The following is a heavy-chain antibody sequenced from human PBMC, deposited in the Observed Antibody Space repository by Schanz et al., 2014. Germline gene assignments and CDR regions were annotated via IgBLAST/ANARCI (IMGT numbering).Heavy chain of an antibody. CDR1: GFTFDDYA. V-gene: IGHV3-9*01. D-gene: IGHD2-2*01. CDR3: IRGDIMVVPVAHF. CDR2: ISWNSGSI. J-gene: IGHJ4*03. Sequence: EVQLVESGGGLVQPGRSPRLSCAASGFTFDDYAMHWVRQAPGKGLEWVSGISWNSGSIGYADSVKGRFTISRDDAKNSLYLQMNSLRAEDTAVYYCIRGDIMVVPVAHFWGQET.